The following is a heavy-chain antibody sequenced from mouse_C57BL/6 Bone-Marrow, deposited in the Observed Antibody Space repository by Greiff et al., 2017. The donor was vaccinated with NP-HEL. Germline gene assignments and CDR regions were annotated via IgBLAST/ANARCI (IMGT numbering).Heavy chain of an antibody. V-gene: IGHV5-6*01. CDR1: GFTFSSYG. D-gene: IGHD2-4*01. CDR3: ARQGLRTDVTWFAY. Sequence: EVKLVESGGDLVKPGGSLKLSCAASGFTFSSYGMSWVRQTPDKRLEWVATISSGGSYTYYPDSVKGRFTISRDNAKNTLYLQMSSLKSEDTAMYYCARQGLRTDVTWFAYWGQGTLVTVSA. CDR2: ISSGGSYT. J-gene: IGHJ3*01.